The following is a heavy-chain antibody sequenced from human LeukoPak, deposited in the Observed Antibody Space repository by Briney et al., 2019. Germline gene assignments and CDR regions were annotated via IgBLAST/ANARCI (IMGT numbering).Heavy chain of an antibody. CDR1: GLPISRFF. Sequence: PSETLSLTCTTSGLPISRFFWNWVRQPPGRGLEWIGSIYYRGDTYHNPSLKSRVTISVDTSKNQFSLSVISVTAADTAVYFCARPTTGPATQGYDSWGQGILVTVAS. CDR3: ARPTTGPATQGYDS. D-gene: IGHD1-14*01. CDR2: IYYRGDT. V-gene: IGHV4-39*01. J-gene: IGHJ4*02.